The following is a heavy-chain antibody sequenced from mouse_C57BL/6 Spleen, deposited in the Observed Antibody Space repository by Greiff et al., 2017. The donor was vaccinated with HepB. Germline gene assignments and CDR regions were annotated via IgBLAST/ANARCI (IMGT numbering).Heavy chain of an antibody. CDR2: IYPRSGNT. J-gene: IGHJ3*01. D-gene: IGHD2-3*01. CDR1: GYTFTSYG. CDR3: AREDDGYY. V-gene: IGHV1-81*01. Sequence: QVQLKQSGAELARPGASVKLSCKASGYTFTSYGISWVKQRTGQGLEWIGEIYPRSGNTYYNEKFKGKATLTADNSSSTAYMELRSLTSEDSAVYVCAREDDGYYWGQGTLVTVSA.